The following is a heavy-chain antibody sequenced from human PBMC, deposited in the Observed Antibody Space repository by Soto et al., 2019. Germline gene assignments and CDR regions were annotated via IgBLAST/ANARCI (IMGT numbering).Heavy chain of an antibody. Sequence: HVQLQESGPGLVKPSQTLSLTCTVSGGSISSGGYFWSWIRQHPGKGLEWIGFIYYSGRTYYNPSLKSRMTISVDTSKNHISLTLSSVTAADTAMYYGARAPNSSPIHSPLTNYYFDYWGQGTLVTVSS. CDR1: GGSISSGGYF. CDR2: IYYSGRT. V-gene: IGHV4-31*03. CDR3: ARAPNSSPIHSPLTNYYFDY. D-gene: IGHD6-13*01. J-gene: IGHJ4*02.